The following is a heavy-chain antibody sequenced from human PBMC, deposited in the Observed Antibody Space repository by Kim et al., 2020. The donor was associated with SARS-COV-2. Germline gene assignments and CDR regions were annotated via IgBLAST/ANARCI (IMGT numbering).Heavy chain of an antibody. Sequence: GGSLRLSCAASGFTFSSYSMIWVRQAPGKGLEWVPTITSNSNYIYYATSVKGRFTISRDNAKHSLYLQMNSLRAEDTAVYFCVREDRSGNYYGLDVWGQGTTVTVSS. CDR3: VREDRSGNYYGLDV. V-gene: IGHV3-21*01. CDR2: ITSNSNYI. CDR1: GFTFSSYS. J-gene: IGHJ6*02.